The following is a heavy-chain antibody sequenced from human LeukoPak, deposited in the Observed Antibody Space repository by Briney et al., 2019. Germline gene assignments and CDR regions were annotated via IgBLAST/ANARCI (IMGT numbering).Heavy chain of an antibody. V-gene: IGHV3-23*01. J-gene: IGHJ3*01. CDR3: AKDLRGPWNYEGLDAFDL. Sequence: GGSLRLSCAASRFTFNNFAMSWVRQAPGKGLEWVSGIRGSGTRTFYADSVKGRFSVSRDNSKNTLYLQMNNLSDEDTAVYYCAKDLRGPWNYEGLDAFDLWGQGTMVTVSS. CDR1: RFTFNNFA. CDR2: IRGSGTRT. D-gene: IGHD1-7*01.